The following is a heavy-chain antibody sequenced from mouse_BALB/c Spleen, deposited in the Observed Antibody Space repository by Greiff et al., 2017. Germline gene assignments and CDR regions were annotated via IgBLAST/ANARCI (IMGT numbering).Heavy chain of an antibody. J-gene: IGHJ4*01. Sequence: VQLQESGPELVKPGASVKMSCKASGYTFTSYWMHWVKQRPGQGLEWIGYINPSTGYTEYNQKFKDKATLTADKSSSTDYMQLSSLTSEDSAVYYCARWLLRPYAMDYWGQGTSVTVSS. D-gene: IGHD1-2*01. CDR3: ARWLLRPYAMDY. V-gene: IGHV1S26*01. CDR2: INPSTGYT. CDR1: GYTFTSYW.